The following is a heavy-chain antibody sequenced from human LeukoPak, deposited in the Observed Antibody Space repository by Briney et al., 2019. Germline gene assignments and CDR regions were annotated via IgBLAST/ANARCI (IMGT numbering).Heavy chain of an antibody. CDR3: AKPMVRGFYYMDV. D-gene: IGHD3-10*01. CDR1: GFTFSSYA. J-gene: IGHJ6*03. CDR2: ISASGGST. Sequence: GGSLRLSCAASGFTFSSYAMSWVRQAPGKGPEWVSAISASGGSTYYADSVKGRFTISRDNSKNTLYLQMNSLRAEDTAVYYCAKPMVRGFYYMDVWGKGTTVTISS. V-gene: IGHV3-23*01.